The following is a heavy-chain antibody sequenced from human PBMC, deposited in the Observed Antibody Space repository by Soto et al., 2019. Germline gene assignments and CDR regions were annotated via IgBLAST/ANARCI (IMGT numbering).Heavy chain of an antibody. J-gene: IGHJ4*02. V-gene: IGHV3-21*01. CDR1: GFTFSSYS. CDR3: ARVRQYRPSYYSSSSETLYYFDY. CDR2: ISSSSSYI. D-gene: IGHD6-6*01. Sequence: EVQLVESGGGLVKPGGSLRLSCAASGFTFSSYSMNWVRQAPGKGLEWVSSISSSSSYIYYADSVKGRFTISRDNAKNSLYLQMNSLRAEDTAVYYCARVRQYRPSYYSSSSETLYYFDYWGQGTLVTVSS.